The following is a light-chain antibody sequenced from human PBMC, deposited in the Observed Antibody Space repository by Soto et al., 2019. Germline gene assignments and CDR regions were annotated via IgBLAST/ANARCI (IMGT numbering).Light chain of an antibody. V-gene: IGKV3-15*01. CDR2: AAS. Sequence: VMTQSTATLSVSPGESATLSCRASQSVGVNLVWYQQRPGQPPSLVIYAASTRATGVPARFSGSGSGTEFTLTISSLQSEDFAVYYCQQHTNWPTFGQWTKLEIK. CDR3: QQHTNWPT. CDR1: QSVGVN. J-gene: IGKJ2*01.